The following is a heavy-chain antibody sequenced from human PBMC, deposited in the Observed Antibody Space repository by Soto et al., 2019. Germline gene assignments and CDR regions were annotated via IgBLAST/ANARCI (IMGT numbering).Heavy chain of an antibody. CDR1: GFTFSSYA. D-gene: IGHD3-22*01. V-gene: IGHV3-23*01. CDR3: ARGLYYYDSSGYPGY. J-gene: IGHJ4*02. Sequence: GGSLRLSCAASGFTFSSYAMSWVRQAPGKGLEWVSAISGSGGSTYYADSVKGRFTISRDNSKNTLYLQMNSLTAEDTAVYYCARGLYYYDSSGYPGYWGQGTLVTVSS. CDR2: ISGSGGST.